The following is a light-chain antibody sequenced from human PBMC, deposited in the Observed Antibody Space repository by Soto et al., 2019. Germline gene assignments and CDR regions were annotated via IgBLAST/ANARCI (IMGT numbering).Light chain of an antibody. Sequence: EIVLTQSPATLSLSPGERATLSCRASQSVSSYLAWYQQKPGQAPRLLIYDASNRATGIPARFSGSGSGTDFTLTISRLEPEDFEVYYCQQRSNWPSTWTFGQGTKVEIK. J-gene: IGKJ1*01. CDR3: QQRSNWPSTWT. V-gene: IGKV3-11*01. CDR2: DAS. CDR1: QSVSSY.